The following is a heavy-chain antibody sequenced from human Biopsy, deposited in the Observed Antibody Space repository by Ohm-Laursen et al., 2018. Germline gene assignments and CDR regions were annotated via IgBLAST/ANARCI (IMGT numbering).Heavy chain of an antibody. CDR2: ISPKSGGT. J-gene: IGHJ4*02. Sequence: SSVKVSCKASGFSFTGYYIHWVRQAPGQGLEWMGGISPKSGGTNYAQKFQGNITMTKNTSMSTAYMEMSRLRSDDTAVYYCALQSVAQMKNFDYWGQGTLVTVSS. CDR1: GFSFTGYY. CDR3: ALQSVAQMKNFDY. D-gene: IGHD6-19*01. V-gene: IGHV1-2*02.